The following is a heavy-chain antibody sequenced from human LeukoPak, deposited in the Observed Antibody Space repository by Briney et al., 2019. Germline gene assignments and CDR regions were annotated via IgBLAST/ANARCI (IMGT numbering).Heavy chain of an antibody. CDR2: ISGSGGST. Sequence: PGGSLRLSCAASGFTFSSYAMSWVRQAPGKGLEWVSAISGSGGSTYYADSVKGRFTISRDNSKNTLYLQVNSLRAEDTGVYYWAKDLGYCSSTSCRYYYYYGMDVWGQGTTVTVSS. D-gene: IGHD2-2*01. V-gene: IGHV3-23*01. J-gene: IGHJ6*02. CDR3: AKDLGYCSSTSCRYYYYYGMDV. CDR1: GFTFSSYA.